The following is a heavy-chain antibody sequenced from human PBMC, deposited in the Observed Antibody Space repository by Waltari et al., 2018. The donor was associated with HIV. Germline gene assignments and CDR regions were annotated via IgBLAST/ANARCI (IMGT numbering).Heavy chain of an antibody. J-gene: IGHJ3*01. CDR3: ARSRSDAFDL. CDR1: GSTLSSDW. V-gene: IGHV3-7*01. CDR2: IKEDGSEK. Sequence: EVQLVESGGGLVQPGGSLRLSCEATGSTLSSDWMTWVRQAPGKGLEGGVNIKEDGSEKWYVDSVKGRFTISRDNAKNSVYLQMNSLRAEDTAVYYCARSRSDAFDLWGQGTMVTVSS.